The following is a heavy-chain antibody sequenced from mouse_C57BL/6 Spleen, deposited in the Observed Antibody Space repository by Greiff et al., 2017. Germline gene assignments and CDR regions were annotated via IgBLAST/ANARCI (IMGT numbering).Heavy chain of an antibody. V-gene: IGHV2-2*01. D-gene: IGHD2-3*01. CDR1: GFSLTSYG. J-gene: IGHJ3*01. CDR3: ARNDGYRGAWFAY. Sequence: VQLQESGPGLVQPSQSLSITCTVSGFSLTSYGVHWVRQSPGKGLEWLGVIWSGGSTDYNAAFISRLSISKDNSKSQVFFKMNSLQADDTAIYYCARNDGYRGAWFAYWGQGTLVTVSA. CDR2: IWSGGST.